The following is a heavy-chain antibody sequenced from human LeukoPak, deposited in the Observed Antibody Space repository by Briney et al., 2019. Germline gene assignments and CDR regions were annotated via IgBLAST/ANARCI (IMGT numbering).Heavy chain of an antibody. CDR1: GGSFSGYY. CDR3: ILGLGVRGVNTPYY. Sequence: PSETLSLTCAVYGGSFSGYYWSWIRQPPGKGLEWVGRIKSKTDGGATDYAAPVKGRFTISRDDSKGTLYLLMNSLKTEDTAVYYCILGLGVRGVNTPYYWGQGTLVTVSS. CDR2: IKSKTDGGAT. J-gene: IGHJ4*02. V-gene: IGHV3-15*01. D-gene: IGHD3-10*01.